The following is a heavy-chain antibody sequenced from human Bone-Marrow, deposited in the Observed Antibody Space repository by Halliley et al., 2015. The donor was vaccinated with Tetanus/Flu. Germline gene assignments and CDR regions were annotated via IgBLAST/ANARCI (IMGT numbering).Heavy chain of an antibody. CDR3: ARRYGESHLYGMDV. V-gene: IGHV3-21*01. J-gene: IGHJ6*02. Sequence: SFINYRSTKIYYADSVKGRFTISRDNSKNSVYLQRSGLRAGDTAVYYCARRYGESHLYGMDVWGQGTTVIVSS. CDR2: INYRSTKI. D-gene: IGHD2-15*01.